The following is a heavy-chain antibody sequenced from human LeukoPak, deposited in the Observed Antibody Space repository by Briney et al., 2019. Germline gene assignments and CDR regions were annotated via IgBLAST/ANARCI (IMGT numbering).Heavy chain of an antibody. CDR2: ISHDGGKK. CDR3: AKDRSKGSYGDDFDF. J-gene: IGHJ4*02. V-gene: IGHV3-30*18. Sequence: GGSLRLSCAASGFTFSSHDMHWVRQAPGKGLEWVAIISHDGGKKDYADSVKGRFTISRDNPRNTLYLQMNSLRAEDTAVYYCAKDRSKGSYGDDFDFWGQGTLVTVSS. D-gene: IGHD1-26*01. CDR1: GFTFSSHD.